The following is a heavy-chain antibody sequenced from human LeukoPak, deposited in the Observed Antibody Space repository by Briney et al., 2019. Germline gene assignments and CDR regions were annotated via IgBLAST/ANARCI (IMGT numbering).Heavy chain of an antibody. CDR1: GVTFRNHG. Sequence: GGSLRLSCAASGVTFRNHGMHWVRQAPGKVLEWVAFIQSDGNNEYYADSVKGRFTISRDNSKNTVYLQMNSLRDEDTAVYYCAKDKGVFYFDYWGQGTLITVSS. CDR3: AKDKGVFYFDY. J-gene: IGHJ4*02. CDR2: IQSDGNNE. D-gene: IGHD2-8*01. V-gene: IGHV3-30*02.